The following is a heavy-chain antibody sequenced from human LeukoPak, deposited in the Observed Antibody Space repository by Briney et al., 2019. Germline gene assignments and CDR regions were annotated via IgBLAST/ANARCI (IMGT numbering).Heavy chain of an antibody. Sequence: ASVRVSCAASGYTFTAYYLHWVRQAPGQGLEWMGWINPNSGDTNYAQKFQGRVTMTRDTSISTAYMELSSLSAEDTAVYYCARGGDGDRRDFDYWGQGTLVTVSS. CDR3: ARGGDGDRRDFDY. D-gene: IGHD5-24*01. CDR2: INPNSGDT. V-gene: IGHV1-2*02. CDR1: GYTFTAYY. J-gene: IGHJ4*02.